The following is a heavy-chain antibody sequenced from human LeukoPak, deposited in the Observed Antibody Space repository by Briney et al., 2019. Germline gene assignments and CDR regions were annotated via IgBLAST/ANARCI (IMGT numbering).Heavy chain of an antibody. J-gene: IGHJ4*02. Sequence: PSETLSLTCAVYGGSFSGYYWSWIRQPPGKGLEWIGEIDHSGSTNYNPSLKSRVTISVDTSKNQFSLKLSSVTAADTAVYYCAKEQLTQSTGPVMPDYWGQGTLVTVSS. V-gene: IGHV4-34*01. CDR1: GGSFSGYY. CDR2: IDHSGST. D-gene: IGHD1-1*01. CDR3: AKEQLTQSTGPVMPDY.